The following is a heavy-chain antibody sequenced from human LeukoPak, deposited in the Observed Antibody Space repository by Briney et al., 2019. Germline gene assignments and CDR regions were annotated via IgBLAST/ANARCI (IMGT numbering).Heavy chain of an antibody. Sequence: GGSLRLSCAASGFTFSDYYMSWIRQAPGKGLEWLSYISSSSSYTNYADSVKGRFTISRDNAKNSLYLQMNSLRAEDTAVYYCARHGPWDYGGNSGEWFDPWGQGTLVTVSS. CDR3: ARHGPWDYGGNSGEWFDP. CDR1: GFTFSDYY. CDR2: ISSSSSYT. V-gene: IGHV3-11*06. D-gene: IGHD4-23*01. J-gene: IGHJ5*02.